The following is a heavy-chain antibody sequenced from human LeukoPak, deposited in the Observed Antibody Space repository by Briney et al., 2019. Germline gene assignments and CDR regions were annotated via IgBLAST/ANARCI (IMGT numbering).Heavy chain of an antibody. V-gene: IGHV3-30*04. J-gene: IGHJ4*02. Sequence: GSSLRLSCAASGFDFNDYAMHWVRQAPGKGLEWVAVIAYNGNSTIYTDCVKGRFTISRDNSKNTLFLQMDSLTTEDTTVYYCARDPVGGIPDYLDLWGQGTLVTVSS. CDR1: GFDFNDYA. CDR2: IAYNGNST. CDR3: ARDPVGGIPDYLDL. D-gene: IGHD3-10*01.